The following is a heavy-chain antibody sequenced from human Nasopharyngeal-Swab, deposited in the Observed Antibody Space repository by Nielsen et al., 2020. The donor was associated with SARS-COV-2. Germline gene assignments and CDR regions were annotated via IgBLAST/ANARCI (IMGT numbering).Heavy chain of an antibody. V-gene: IGHV3-7*04. Sequence: GESLKISCAASGFNFRAYWMNWVRLTPMKRLEWVATVKQDGTAIYHVDSLKGRFTISRDNAKNSLSLQMNNLRADDTAVYYCARENWGKLDYWGQGALVTVFS. CDR2: VKQDGTAI. J-gene: IGHJ4*02. CDR3: ARENWGKLDY. D-gene: IGHD7-27*01. CDR1: GFNFRAYW.